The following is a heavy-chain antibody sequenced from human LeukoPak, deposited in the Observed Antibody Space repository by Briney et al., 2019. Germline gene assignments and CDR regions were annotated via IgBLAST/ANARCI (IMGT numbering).Heavy chain of an antibody. CDR3: ARAKGLQSLDY. J-gene: IGHJ4*02. Sequence: PGGSLRLSCVASGFTFSGYWMSWVRQAPGKGLEWVANIKQEGTEKHYVDSVKGRFTISRDNARNSLYLQMNSLRAGDTAVYYCARAKGLQSLDYWGQGTLVTVSS. V-gene: IGHV3-7*01. D-gene: IGHD3-16*01. CDR2: IKQEGTEK. CDR1: GFTFSGYW.